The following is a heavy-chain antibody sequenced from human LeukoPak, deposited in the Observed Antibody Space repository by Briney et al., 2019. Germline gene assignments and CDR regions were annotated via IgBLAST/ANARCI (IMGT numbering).Heavy chain of an antibody. D-gene: IGHD3-3*01. CDR2: IRYDGSNK. CDR1: GFTFSRHG. J-gene: IGHJ6*03. CDR3: ARVLRFLKWPSPTDYYYMDV. Sequence: GGSLRLSCAASGFTFSRHGMHWVRQAPGKGLEWVAFIRYDGSNKYYADSVKGRFTISRDNAKNSLYLQMNSLRAEDTAVYYCARVLRFLKWPSPTDYYYMDVWGKGTTVTVSS. V-gene: IGHV3-30*02.